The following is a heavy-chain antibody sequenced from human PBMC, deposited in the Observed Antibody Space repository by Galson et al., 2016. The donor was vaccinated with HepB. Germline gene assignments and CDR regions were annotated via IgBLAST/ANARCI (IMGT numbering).Heavy chain of an antibody. CDR2: ISSSSSSI. Sequence: SLRLSCAASGFTFSSYTMNWVRQAPGKGLEWISSISSSSSSIYYADSVKGRFTVSRDNSKHTLFLQMNTLSAEDTAVYYCASPRGRHVMPPDYWGQGTLVTVSS. J-gene: IGHJ4*02. CDR1: GFTFSSYT. D-gene: IGHD2-2*01. CDR3: ASPRGRHVMPPDY. V-gene: IGHV3-21*01.